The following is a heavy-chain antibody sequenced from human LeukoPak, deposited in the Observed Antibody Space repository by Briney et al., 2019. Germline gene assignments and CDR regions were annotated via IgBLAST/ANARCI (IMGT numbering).Heavy chain of an antibody. D-gene: IGHD2-8*02. CDR1: GFTFTTYT. CDR2: IKEDGGER. V-gene: IGHV3-7*01. J-gene: IGHJ4*02. Sequence: PGGSLRLSCAASGFTFTTYTMTWVRQAPGKGLEWVANIKEDGGERNYVDSVEGRFAISRDNAKNSVYLQMNSRRVEDTAVYYCAREYWGVDYWGQGTLVTVSS. CDR3: AREYWGVDY.